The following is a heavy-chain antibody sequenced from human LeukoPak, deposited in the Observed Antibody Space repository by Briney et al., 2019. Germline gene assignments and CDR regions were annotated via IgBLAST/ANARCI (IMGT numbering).Heavy chain of an antibody. J-gene: IGHJ5*02. CDR1: DGSISSGAYY. Sequence: SETLSLTCTVSDGSISSGAYYRTWVRQPPGKGLEWIGYIYHSGSTYYNPSLKSRVTISVDRSKNQFSLKLSSVTAADTAVYYCARDPVGGSSRWFDPWGQGTLVTVSS. V-gene: IGHV4-30-2*01. CDR2: IYHSGST. D-gene: IGHD1-26*01. CDR3: ARDPVGGSSRWFDP.